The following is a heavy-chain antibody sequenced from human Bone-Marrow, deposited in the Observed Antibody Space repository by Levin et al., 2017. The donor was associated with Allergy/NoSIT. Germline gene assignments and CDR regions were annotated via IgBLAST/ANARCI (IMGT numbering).Heavy chain of an antibody. CDR3: ERARGIGAGLIDY. Sequence: SETLSLTCSVSRGSVRSSTQYWGWIRQTPGKGLESIGIVSYDGNTYYSPSLESRVTIFLDTTKNQFSLRLDSVTAADTALYYCERARGIGAGLIDYWGQGILVTVSS. CDR2: VSYDGNT. D-gene: IGHD3-16*01. V-gene: IGHV4-39*07. J-gene: IGHJ4*02. CDR1: RGSVRSSTQY.